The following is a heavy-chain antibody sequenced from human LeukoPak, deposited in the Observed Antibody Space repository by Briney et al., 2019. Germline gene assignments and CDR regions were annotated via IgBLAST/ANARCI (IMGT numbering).Heavy chain of an antibody. CDR1: GGTFGDHS. CDR3: TREIRYFDWFQADY. V-gene: IGHV3-49*03. D-gene: IGHD3-9*01. Sequence: SCKASGGTFGDHSVSWFRQAPGKGLEWVGFIRSKAYGGTAEYAASVKGRFTISRDDSKSVAYLQMDSLKTEDTAVYYCTREIRYFDWFQADYWGQGTLVTVSS. J-gene: IGHJ4*02. CDR2: IRSKAYGGTA.